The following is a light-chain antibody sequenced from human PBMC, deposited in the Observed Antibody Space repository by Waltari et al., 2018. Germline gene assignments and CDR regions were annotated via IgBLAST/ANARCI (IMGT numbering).Light chain of an antibody. CDR1: QSVLYSSNNKNY. J-gene: IGKJ4*01. CDR2: WAS. Sequence: DIVMTQSPDSLAVSLGARATINCKSSQSVLYSSNNKNYLAWYQQKPGQPPKLLIYWASTRESGVPDRFSGSGSGTDFTLTISSLQAEDVAVYYCQQYYSTPCTFGGGTKVEIK. CDR3: QQYYSTPCT. V-gene: IGKV4-1*01.